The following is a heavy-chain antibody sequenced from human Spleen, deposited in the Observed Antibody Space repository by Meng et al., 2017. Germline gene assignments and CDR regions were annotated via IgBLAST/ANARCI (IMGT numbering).Heavy chain of an antibody. CDR3: ARAWGPIQLWLNAFDI. V-gene: IGHV7-4-1*02. CDR2: INTNTGNP. D-gene: IGHD5-18*01. Sequence: ASVKVSCKASGGTFSSYAISWVRQAPGQGLEWMGWINTNTGNPTYAQGFTGRFVFSLDTSVSTAYLQISSLKAEDTAVYYCARAWGPIQLWLNAFDIWGQGTMVTVSS. CDR1: GGTFSSYA. J-gene: IGHJ3*02.